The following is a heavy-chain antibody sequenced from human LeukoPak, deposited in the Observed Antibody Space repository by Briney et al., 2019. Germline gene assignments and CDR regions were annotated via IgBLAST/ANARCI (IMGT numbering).Heavy chain of an antibody. D-gene: IGHD4-17*01. Sequence: SETLSLTCTVSGGTISSHYWSWIRQPPGKGLEWIGYIYTSGSTNYTPSLKSRVTISVDTSKNQFSLKPSSLTAADTAVYYCARHKTWDDYADPWGQGILVTVSS. J-gene: IGHJ5*02. V-gene: IGHV4-4*09. CDR3: ARHKTWDDYADP. CDR1: GGTISSHY. CDR2: IYTSGST.